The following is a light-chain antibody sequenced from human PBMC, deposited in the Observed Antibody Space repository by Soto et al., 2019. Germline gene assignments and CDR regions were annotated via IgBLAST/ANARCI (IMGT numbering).Light chain of an antibody. CDR2: WAS. V-gene: IGKV4-1*01. CDR3: QQYESTPPT. CDR1: QSVLYSSNNKNY. Sequence: DIVMTQSPDSLAVSLGERATINCKPSQSVLYSSNNKNYLAWYQQRPGQPPKLLIYWASTRESGVPDRFSGSGSGTDFTLTITSLRAEDVAVYYCQQYESTPPTFGQGTKLEIK. J-gene: IGKJ2*01.